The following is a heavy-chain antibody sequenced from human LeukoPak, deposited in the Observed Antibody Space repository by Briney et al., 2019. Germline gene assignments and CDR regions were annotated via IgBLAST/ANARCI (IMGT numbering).Heavy chain of an antibody. CDR1: GFTFSSSA. Sequence: GGSLRLSCAASGFTFSSSAMAWGRRAPGEGLQWVSSIRVSDGSTHYADSVKGRFTISRDNSKNTLFLQMNFLRAEDTAEYFCAKVLGYVDPFDSWGQGTLVPVSS. D-gene: IGHD2-15*01. CDR3: AKVLGYVDPFDS. CDR2: IRVSDGST. J-gene: IGHJ5*01. V-gene: IGHV3-23*01.